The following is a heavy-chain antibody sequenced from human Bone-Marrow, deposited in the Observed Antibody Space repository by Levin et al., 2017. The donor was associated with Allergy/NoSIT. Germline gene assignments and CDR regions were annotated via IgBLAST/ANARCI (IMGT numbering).Heavy chain of an antibody. J-gene: IGHJ6*02. D-gene: IGHD4-17*01. Sequence: PGGSLRLSCKGSGYRFTSYWIGWVRQMPGKGLEWMAVIYPGDSDTRYSPSFQGQVTISADKSINTAYLQWSTLKASDTAIYYCARTTTVTTYNFGLDVWGQGTTVTVSS. CDR1: GYRFTSYW. CDR3: ARTTTVTTYNFGLDV. V-gene: IGHV5-51*06. CDR2: IYPGDSDT.